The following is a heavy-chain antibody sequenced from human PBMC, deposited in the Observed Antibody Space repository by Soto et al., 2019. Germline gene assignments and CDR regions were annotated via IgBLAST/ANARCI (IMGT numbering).Heavy chain of an antibody. Sequence: GGSLRLSCAASGFTFSSYGMHWVRQAPGKGLEWVAVIWYDGSNKYYADSVKGRFTISRDNSKNTLYLQMNSLRAEDTAVYYCARSYNWHHHGMDVWGQGTKVTVSS. CDR3: ARSYNWHHHGMDV. CDR1: GFTFSSYG. CDR2: IWYDGSNK. V-gene: IGHV3-33*01. J-gene: IGHJ6*02. D-gene: IGHD1-20*01.